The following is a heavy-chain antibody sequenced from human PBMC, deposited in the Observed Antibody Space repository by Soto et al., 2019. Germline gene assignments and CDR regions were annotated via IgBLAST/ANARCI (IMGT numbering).Heavy chain of an antibody. CDR3: ATSGDCRSRDCYRAFDH. J-gene: IGHJ4*02. CDR2: ISSDGTRN. V-gene: IGHV3-30-3*01. D-gene: IGHD2-21*02. Sequence: SLRLSCATSGFIFSNSAMHWIRRAPGKALEWVSVISSDGTRNYYADSVEGRFTISRDNSKDTLYLHMDSLRTEDTAVYYCATSGDCRSRDCYRAFDHWGLGTLVTVSS. CDR1: GFIFSNSA.